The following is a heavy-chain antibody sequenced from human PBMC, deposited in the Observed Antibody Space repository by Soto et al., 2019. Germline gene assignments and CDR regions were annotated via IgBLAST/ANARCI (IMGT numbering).Heavy chain of an antibody. V-gene: IGHV1-69*04. Sequence: GASVKVSCKASGGTFSSYTISWVRQAPGQGLEWMGRIIPILGIANYAQKFQGGVTITADKSTSTAYMELSSLRSEDTAVYYCARETNYDILTGYYTPPTSRLDPWGQGTLVTVSS. CDR2: IIPILGIA. J-gene: IGHJ5*02. CDR1: GGTFSSYT. D-gene: IGHD3-9*01. CDR3: ARETNYDILTGYYTPPTSRLDP.